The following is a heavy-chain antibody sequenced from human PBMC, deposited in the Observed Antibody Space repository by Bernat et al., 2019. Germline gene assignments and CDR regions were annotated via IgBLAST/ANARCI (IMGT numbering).Heavy chain of an antibody. J-gene: IGHJ3*01. V-gene: IGHV3-72*01. CDR3: ARVLGVAATSAFDV. CDR2: ITNKANRYTT. D-gene: IGHD2-15*01. CDR1: GFTFSDHY. Sequence: EVQLVESGGGLVQPGGSLRLSCAASGFTFSDHYMDWVRQAPVKGLDWIGHITNKANRYTTQYAASVKDKFTISRDDSRNSVYLQMNSLKTEDTAVYYCARVLGVAATSAFDVWGQGTTVTVSS.